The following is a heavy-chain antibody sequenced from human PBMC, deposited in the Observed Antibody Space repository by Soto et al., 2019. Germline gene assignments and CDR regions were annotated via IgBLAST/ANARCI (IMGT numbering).Heavy chain of an antibody. D-gene: IGHD3-16*01. J-gene: IGHJ6*02. CDR1: GGSISSGGYS. CDR3: ARAPPGPAPRWGV. CDR2: IYPTGKT. V-gene: IGHV4-30-2*01. Sequence: SETLSLTCTVSGGSISSGGYSWSWIRQTPGKGLEWIGYIYPTGKTYYNPSLMNRATLSIDTSQNQFSLQLTSVTAAATAVYFCARAPPGPAPRWGVWGQGTTVTVSS.